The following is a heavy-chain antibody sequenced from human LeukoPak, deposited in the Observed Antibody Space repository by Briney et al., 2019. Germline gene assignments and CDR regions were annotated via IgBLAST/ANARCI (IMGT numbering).Heavy chain of an antibody. CDR2: INHSGST. CDR1: GGSFSGYY. J-gene: IGHJ4*02. D-gene: IGHD1-7*01. V-gene: IGHV4-34*01. CDR3: ARRQVFDNWNYSNPYYFDY. Sequence: SETLSLTCAVYGGSFSGYYWSWIRQPPGKGLEWIGEINHSGSTNHNPSLKSRVTISVDTSKNQFSLKLSSVTAADTAVYYCARRQVFDNWNYSNPYYFDYWGQGTLVTVSS.